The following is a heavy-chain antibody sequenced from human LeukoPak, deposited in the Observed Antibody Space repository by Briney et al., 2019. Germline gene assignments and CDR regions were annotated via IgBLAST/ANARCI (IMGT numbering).Heavy chain of an antibody. J-gene: IGHJ4*02. CDR2: ISWNSGSI. Sequence: GRSLRLSCAASGFTFDDYAMHWVRQAPGKGLEWVSDISWNSGSIGYADSVEGRFTISRDNAKNSLYLQMNSLRAEDMALYYCAKDSGSYSTSFDYWGQGTPVTVSS. V-gene: IGHV3-9*03. CDR1: GFTFDDYA. D-gene: IGHD1-26*01. CDR3: AKDSGSYSTSFDY.